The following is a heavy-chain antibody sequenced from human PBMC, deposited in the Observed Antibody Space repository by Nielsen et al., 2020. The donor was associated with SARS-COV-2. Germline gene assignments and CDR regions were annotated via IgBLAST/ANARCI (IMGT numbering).Heavy chain of an antibody. D-gene: IGHD5-18*01. CDR3: ATPRGYSYGPFDY. CDR2: ISSSSSYI. Sequence: GGSLRLSCTASGFTFSSYWMSWVRQAPGKGLEWVSSISSSSSYIYYADSVKGRFTISRDNAKNSLYLQMNSLRAEDTAVYYCATPRGYSYGPFDYWGQGTLVTVSS. CDR1: GFTFSSYW. V-gene: IGHV3-21*01. J-gene: IGHJ4*02.